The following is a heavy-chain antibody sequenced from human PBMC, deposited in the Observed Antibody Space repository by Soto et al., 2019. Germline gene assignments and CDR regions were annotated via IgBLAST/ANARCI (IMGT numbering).Heavy chain of an antibody. CDR3: TTDTAMDLSYYYYGMDV. CDR1: GFTFSNAW. J-gene: IGHJ6*02. Sequence: TGGSLRLSCAASGFTFSNAWMSWVRQAPGKGLEWVGRIKSKTDGGTTDYAAPVKGRFTISRDDSKNTLYLQMNSLKTEDTAVYYCTTDTAMDLSYYYYGMDVWGQGTTVTVSS. V-gene: IGHV3-15*01. D-gene: IGHD5-18*01. CDR2: IKSKTDGGTT.